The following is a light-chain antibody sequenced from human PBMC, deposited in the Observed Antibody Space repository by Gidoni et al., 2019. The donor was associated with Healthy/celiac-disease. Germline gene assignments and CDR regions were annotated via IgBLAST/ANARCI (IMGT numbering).Light chain of an antibody. CDR3: MQGTHWPLT. J-gene: IGKJ4*01. V-gene: IGKV2-30*02. Sequence: DVVMPQSPLSLPVTLGQPASISCRSSQSLVHSDGNTYLNWFQQRPGQSPRRLIYKVSNRDSGVPDRFSGSGSGTDFTLKISRVEAEDVGVYYCMQGTHWPLTVGGGTKVEIK. CDR1: QSLVHSDGNTY. CDR2: KVS.